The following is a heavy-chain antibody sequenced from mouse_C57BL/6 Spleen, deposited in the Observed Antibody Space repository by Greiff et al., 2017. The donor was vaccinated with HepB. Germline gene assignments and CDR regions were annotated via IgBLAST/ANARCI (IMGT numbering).Heavy chain of an antibody. J-gene: IGHJ2*01. CDR1: GFTFSSYG. D-gene: IGHD4-1*01. V-gene: IGHV5-6*01. CDR3: ARQTNWDAFDY. Sequence: EVMLVESGGDLVKPGGSLKLSCAASGFTFSSYGMSWVRQTPDKRLEWVATISSGGSYTYYPDSVKGRFTISRDNAKNTLYLQMSSLKSEDTAMYYCARQTNWDAFDYWGQGTTLTVSS. CDR2: ISSGGSYT.